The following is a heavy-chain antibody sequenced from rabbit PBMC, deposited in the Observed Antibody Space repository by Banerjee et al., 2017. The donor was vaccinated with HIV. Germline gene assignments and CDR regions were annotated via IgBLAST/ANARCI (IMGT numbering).Heavy chain of an antibody. CDR1: GFSFNNKYV. CDR3: ARDLAGVIGWNFNL. Sequence: QEQLEESGGDLVKPEGSLTLTCTASGFSFNNKYVMCWVRQAPGKGLEWIACIGAASTYYATWAKGRFTISKTSSTTVTLQMTSLTAADTASYFCARDLAGVIGWNFNLWGPGTLVTVS. V-gene: IGHV1S45*01. J-gene: IGHJ4*01. D-gene: IGHD4-1*01. CDR2: IGAAST.